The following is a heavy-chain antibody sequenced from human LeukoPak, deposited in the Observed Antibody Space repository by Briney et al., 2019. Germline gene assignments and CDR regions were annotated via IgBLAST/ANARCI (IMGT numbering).Heavy chain of an antibody. CDR2: IYSGGNT. D-gene: IGHD2-2*01. CDR1: GFSVSNYY. V-gene: IGHV3-53*01. Sequence: PGGSLRLSCAASGFSVSNYYMSWVRQAPGKGLEWVSVIYSGGNTYYTDSVKGRFTISRDNPKNTVSLQMGSLRGEDTAVYYCARGIVVQPSANWFDPWGQGTPVTVSS. CDR3: ARGIVVQPSANWFDP. J-gene: IGHJ5*02.